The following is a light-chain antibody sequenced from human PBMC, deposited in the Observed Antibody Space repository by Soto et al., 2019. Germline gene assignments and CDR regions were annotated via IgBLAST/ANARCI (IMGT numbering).Light chain of an antibody. CDR3: LQYGSSPYT. J-gene: IGKJ2*01. Sequence: EIVLTQSPGTLSLSPGERATLSCRASQSVSSSYLAWYQQKPGQAPRPLIYGASSRANGIPDRFSGSGSGTDFTLTISRLEPEDFAVYYCLQYGSSPYTFGQGTKLEIK. V-gene: IGKV3-20*01. CDR2: GAS. CDR1: QSVSSSY.